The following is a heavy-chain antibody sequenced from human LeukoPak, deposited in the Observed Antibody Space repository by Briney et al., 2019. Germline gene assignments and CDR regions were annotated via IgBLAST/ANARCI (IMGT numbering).Heavy chain of an antibody. Sequence: ASVKVSCKASGYTFTSYYMHWVRQAPGQGPEWMGIINPSGGSTSYAQKFQGRVTMTRDTSTSTVYMELSSLRSEDTAVYYCARAPSTTVTTFGLFDYWGQGTLVTVSS. CDR2: INPSGGST. CDR1: GYTFTSYY. D-gene: IGHD4-17*01. J-gene: IGHJ4*02. V-gene: IGHV1-46*01. CDR3: ARAPSTTVTTFGLFDY.